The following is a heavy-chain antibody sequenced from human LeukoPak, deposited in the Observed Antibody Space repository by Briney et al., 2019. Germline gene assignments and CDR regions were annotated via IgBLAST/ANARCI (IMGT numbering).Heavy chain of an antibody. CDR2: IKHDGSEK. V-gene: IGHV3-7*01. Sequence: GGSLRLSCAASGFTFSSYWMSWVRQAPGKGLEWVANIKHDGSEKHYVDSVKGRFTIPRDNAKNSLHLQMNSLRAEDTAVYYCARDRYFQYWGQGTLVTVSS. J-gene: IGHJ1*01. CDR1: GFTFSSYW. D-gene: IGHD1-14*01. CDR3: ARDRYFQY.